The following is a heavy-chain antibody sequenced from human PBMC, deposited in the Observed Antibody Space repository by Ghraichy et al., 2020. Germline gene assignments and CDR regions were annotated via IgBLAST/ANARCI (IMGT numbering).Heavy chain of an antibody. CDR2: ITWNSAST. D-gene: IGHD6-19*01. V-gene: IGHV3-23*01. CDR3: AKTGDSGWFYDY. Sequence: GGLRLSCAASGFTFSGYAMSWIRQAPGKGLEWVSTITWNSASTRYADSVKGRSTISRDNYKNAVYLQVTSLREDDTAVYFCAKTGDSGWFYDYWGRGTLVTVSS. J-gene: IGHJ4*02. CDR1: GFTFSGYA.